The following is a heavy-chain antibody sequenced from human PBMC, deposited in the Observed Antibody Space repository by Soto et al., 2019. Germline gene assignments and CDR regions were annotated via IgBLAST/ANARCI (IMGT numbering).Heavy chain of an antibody. V-gene: IGHV1-69*13. J-gene: IGHJ4*02. Sequence: SVKVSCKASGGTFSSYAISWVRQAPGQGLEWMGGIIPIFGTANYAQKFQGRVTITADESTSTAYMELSSLRSEDTAVYYCVGYYDSSGYWTVEYSGQGTMLTLSS. CDR3: VGYYDSSGYWTVEY. CDR2: IIPIFGTA. CDR1: GGTFSSYA. D-gene: IGHD3-22*01.